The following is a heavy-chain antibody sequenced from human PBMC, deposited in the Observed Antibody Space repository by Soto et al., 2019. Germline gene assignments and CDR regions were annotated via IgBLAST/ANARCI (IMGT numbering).Heavy chain of an antibody. J-gene: IGHJ6*02. V-gene: IGHV4-31*03. CDR3: ARGRVPAAKRSVGYYYYGMDV. CDR1: GGSISSGGYY. Sequence: SETLSLTCTVSGGSISSGGYYWSWIRQHPGKGLEWIGYIYYSGSTYYNPSLKSRVTISVDTSKNQFSLKLSSVTAADTTVYYGARGRVPAAKRSVGYYYYGMDVWGQGTTVTVSS. D-gene: IGHD2-2*01. CDR2: IYYSGST.